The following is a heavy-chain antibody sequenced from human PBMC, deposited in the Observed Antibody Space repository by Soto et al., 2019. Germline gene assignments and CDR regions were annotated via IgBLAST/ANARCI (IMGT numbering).Heavy chain of an antibody. CDR3: RSSWENYYYYGMDV. D-gene: IGHD6-13*01. J-gene: IGHJ6*02. Sequence: RGSLRPSYAAPGVAVGRYAMSLVRQPPGKGLEWVSAISGSGGSTYYADSVKGRFTISRDNSKNTLYLQMNSLRAEDTAVYYCRSSWENYYYYGMDVWGQGTTVTVSS. V-gene: IGHV3-23*01. CDR1: GVAVGRYA. CDR2: ISGSGGST.